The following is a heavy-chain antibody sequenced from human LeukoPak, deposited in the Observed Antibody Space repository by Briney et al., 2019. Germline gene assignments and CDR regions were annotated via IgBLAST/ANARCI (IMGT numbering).Heavy chain of an antibody. CDR1: GFTVSNNY. V-gene: IGHV3-53*05. CDR3: VRGYSFGPYGMDV. Sequence: AGGSLRPSCAASGFTVSNNYMSWVRQAPGKGLEWVSVIYGGGSTYYADSVKGRFTIPRDDSKNTLYLQMSSLRAEDTAVYFCVRGYSFGPYGMDVWGQGTTVTVSS. D-gene: IGHD2-15*01. J-gene: IGHJ6*02. CDR2: IYGGGST.